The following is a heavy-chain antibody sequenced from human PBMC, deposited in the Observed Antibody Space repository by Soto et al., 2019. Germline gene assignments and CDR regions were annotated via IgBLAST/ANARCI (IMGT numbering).Heavy chain of an antibody. CDR2: ISGSGGST. CDR3: AKGTHRLRYFDWLLTFDY. J-gene: IGHJ4*02. Sequence: GGSLRLSCAASGFTFSSYAMSWVRQAPGKGLEWVSAISGSGGSTYYADSVKGRFTISRDNSKNTLYLQMNSLRAEDTAVYYCAKGTHRLRYFDWLLTFDYWGQGTLVTVSS. D-gene: IGHD3-9*01. V-gene: IGHV3-23*01. CDR1: GFTFSSYA.